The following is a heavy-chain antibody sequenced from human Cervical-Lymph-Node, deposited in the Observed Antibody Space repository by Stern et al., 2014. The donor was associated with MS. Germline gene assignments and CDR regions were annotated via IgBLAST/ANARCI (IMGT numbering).Heavy chain of an antibody. J-gene: IGHJ4*02. V-gene: IGHV1-69*06. CDR2: IIAIFGAP. CDR1: GGTFSSHA. D-gene: IGHD6-19*01. Sequence: VQLEESGPEVKQPGSSVKVSCKASGGTFSSHAISWVRQAAGQGLEWVGGIIAIFGAPRYSQKFQGRVTITAAKSTNTAYMELTSLRSDDTAVFYCARGKQWLYTTIPPFDYWGQGTLVIVSS. CDR3: ARGKQWLYTTIPPFDY.